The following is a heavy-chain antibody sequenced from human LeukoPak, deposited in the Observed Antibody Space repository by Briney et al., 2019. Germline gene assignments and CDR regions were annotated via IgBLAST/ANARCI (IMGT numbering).Heavy chain of an antibody. V-gene: IGHV3-33*01. CDR2: IWYDGSNK. J-gene: IGHJ6*02. CDR1: GFTFSSYG. CDR3: ARDRVQLWLPPDYGMDV. Sequence: PGGSLRLSCAASGFTFSSYGMHWVRQAPGKGLEWVAVIWYDGSNKYYADSVKGGFTISRDNSKNTLYLQMNSLRAEDTAVYYCARDRVQLWLPPDYGMDVWGQGTTVTVSS. D-gene: IGHD5-18*01.